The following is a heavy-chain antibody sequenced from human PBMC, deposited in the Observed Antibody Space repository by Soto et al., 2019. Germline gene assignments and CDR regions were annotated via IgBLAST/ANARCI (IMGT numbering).Heavy chain of an antibody. CDR2: IYHSGST. CDR1: GGSISSGGYS. Sequence: SETLSLTCAVSGGSISSGGYSWSWIRQPPGKGLEWIGYIYHSGSTYYNPSLKSRVTISVDRSKNQFSLKLSSVTAADTAVYYCASASYDSSGYYQNWGQGTLVTVSS. J-gene: IGHJ4*02. D-gene: IGHD3-22*01. CDR3: ASASYDSSGYYQN. V-gene: IGHV4-30-2*01.